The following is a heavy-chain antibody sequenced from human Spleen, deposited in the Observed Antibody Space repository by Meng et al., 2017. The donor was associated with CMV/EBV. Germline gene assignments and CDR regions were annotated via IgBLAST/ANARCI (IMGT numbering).Heavy chain of an antibody. V-gene: IGHV3-15*01. CDR2: MKTKIDGETT. CDR3: ATDWSRQLLGS. D-gene: IGHD6-13*01. Sequence: AASGFTFSNVWMSWVRQAPGKGLEWVGRMKTKIDGETTDFAAPVKGRFSISRDDSKNTLYLQMNSLKAEDTAVYYCATDWSRQLLGSWGQGTLVTVSS. CDR1: GFTFSNVW. J-gene: IGHJ4*02.